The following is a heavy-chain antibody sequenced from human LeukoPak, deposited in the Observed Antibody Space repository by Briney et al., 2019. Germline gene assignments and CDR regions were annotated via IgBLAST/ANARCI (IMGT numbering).Heavy chain of an antibody. D-gene: IGHD1-26*01. CDR3: GRDLGGRSGY. V-gene: IGHV3-21*04. J-gene: IGHJ4*02. CDR2: FGTRSTSI. Sequence: PGGSLRLSCTASGFTFSGYSMNWIRQAPGKGLEWVSSFGTRSTSIYHAGSVKGRFAISRDNAKNSLYLQMNSLRAEDTAVYYCGRDLGGRSGYWGQGTLVTVSS. CDR1: GFTFSGYS.